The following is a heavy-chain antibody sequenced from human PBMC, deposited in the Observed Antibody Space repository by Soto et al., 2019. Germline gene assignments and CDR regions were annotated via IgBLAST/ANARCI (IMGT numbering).Heavy chain of an antibody. V-gene: IGHV4-31*03. CDR1: GGSISSGGYY. D-gene: IGHD4-17*01. CDR3: ARAGDPTTVVTPDDAFDI. Sequence: SETLSLTCTVSGGSISSGGYYWSWIRQHPGKGLEWIGYIYYSGSTYYNPSLKSRVTISVDTSKNQFSLKLSSVTAADTAVYYCARAGDPTTVVTPDDAFDIWGQGTMVTVSS. J-gene: IGHJ3*02. CDR2: IYYSGST.